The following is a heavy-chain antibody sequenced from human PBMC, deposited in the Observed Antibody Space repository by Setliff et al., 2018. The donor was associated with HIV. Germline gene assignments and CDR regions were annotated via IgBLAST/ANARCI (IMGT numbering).Heavy chain of an antibody. CDR3: ARDRLVRGKDY. CDR1: GFTFSSYS. V-gene: IGHV3-48*04. Sequence: PSETLSLSCAASGFTFSSYSMNWVRQAPGKGLEWVSYISSSSSTIYYADSVKGRFTISRDNAKNSLYLQMNSLRAEDTAVYYCARDRLVRGKDYWGQGTLVTVSS. J-gene: IGHJ4*02. CDR2: ISSSSSTI. D-gene: IGHD6-19*01.